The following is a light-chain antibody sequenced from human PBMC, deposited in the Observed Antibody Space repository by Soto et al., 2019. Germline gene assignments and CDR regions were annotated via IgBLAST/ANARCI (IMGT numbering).Light chain of an antibody. J-gene: IGKJ1*01. CDR3: QQYYSTPGT. CDR2: WAS. CDR1: QSVLYSSNNKNY. Sequence: DIVMTQSPDSLAVSLGERATINCKSSQSVLYSSNNKNYLAWYQQKPGQPPKLLIYWASTRESGVPDRFSGRESGTDFTLTISSLQAGDVAVYYCQQYYSTPGTFGQGTKVEIK. V-gene: IGKV4-1*01.